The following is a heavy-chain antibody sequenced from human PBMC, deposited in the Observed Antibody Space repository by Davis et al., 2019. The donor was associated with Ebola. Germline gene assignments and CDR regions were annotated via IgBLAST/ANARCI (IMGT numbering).Heavy chain of an antibody. D-gene: IGHD3-10*01. CDR1: GFTFSSYA. CDR2: ISGSGGST. V-gene: IGHV3-23*01. Sequence: PGGSLRLSCAASGFTFSSYAMSWVRQAPGKGLEWVSAISGSGGSTYYADSVKGRFTISRDNSKNSLYLQMNSLRAEDTAVYYCARSRGFDSLYYFDYWGQGTLVTVSS. J-gene: IGHJ4*02. CDR3: ARSRGFDSLYYFDY.